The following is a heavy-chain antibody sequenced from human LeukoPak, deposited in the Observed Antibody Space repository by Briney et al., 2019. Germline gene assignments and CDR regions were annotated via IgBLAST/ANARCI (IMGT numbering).Heavy chain of an antibody. D-gene: IGHD3-22*01. Sequence: SETLSLTCTVSGGSISSYYWSWIRQPPGKGLEWIGYIYYSGSTNYNPSLKSRVTISVDTSKSQFSLKLSSVTAADTAVYYCARLSLYYYDSSGYYFDYWGQGTLVTVSS. CDR3: ARLSLYYYDSSGYYFDY. J-gene: IGHJ4*02. V-gene: IGHV4-59*08. CDR1: GGSISSYY. CDR2: IYYSGST.